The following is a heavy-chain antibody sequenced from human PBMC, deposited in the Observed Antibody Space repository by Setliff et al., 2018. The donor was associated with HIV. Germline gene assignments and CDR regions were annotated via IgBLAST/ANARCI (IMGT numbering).Heavy chain of an antibody. CDR2: IYTSGST. J-gene: IGHJ6*02. D-gene: IGHD2-2*01. Sequence: SETLSLTCTVSGGSISSGSYYWSWIRQPAGKGLEWIGHIYTSGSTNYNPSLKSRVTISVDTSKNLFSLKLSSVTAADTAVYYCARDRIVVVPAATRYYYGMDVWGQGTTVTVSS. CDR1: GGSISSGSYY. V-gene: IGHV4-61*09. CDR3: ARDRIVVVPAATRYYYGMDV.